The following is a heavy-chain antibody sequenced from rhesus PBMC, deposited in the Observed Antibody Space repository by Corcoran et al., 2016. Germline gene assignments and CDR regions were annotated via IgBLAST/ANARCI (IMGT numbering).Heavy chain of an antibody. CDR3: ARDVSVAAKGDFDY. CDR2: IYGSGSST. V-gene: IGHV4-169*02. D-gene: IGHD4-29*01. J-gene: IGHJ4*01. CDR1: GGSISSSY. Sequence: QLQLQESGPGLVKPSETLSVTCAVSGGSISSSYWSWIRQAPGKGLEWLVYIYGSGSSTNYNPSRKSRVTLSLDTSKNQLSLKLSSVTTADTAVYYCARDVSVAAKGDFDYWGQGVLVTVSS.